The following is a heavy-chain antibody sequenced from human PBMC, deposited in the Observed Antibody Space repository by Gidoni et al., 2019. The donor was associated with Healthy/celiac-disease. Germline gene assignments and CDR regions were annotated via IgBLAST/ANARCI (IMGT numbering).Heavy chain of an antibody. CDR1: GDSNSSSNW. CDR3: ARESAVAGHFDY. Sequence: QVQLQESGPGLVKPSGTLSLTCAVSGDSNSSSNWWSWGRQPPGKGLEWIVEIYHSGTTNYNPSRKSRVTILVDKSKKQFSLKLSAVTAADTAVYYCARESAVAGHFDYWGQGTLVTVS. CDR2: IYHSGTT. D-gene: IGHD6-13*01. J-gene: IGHJ4*02. V-gene: IGHV4-4*02.